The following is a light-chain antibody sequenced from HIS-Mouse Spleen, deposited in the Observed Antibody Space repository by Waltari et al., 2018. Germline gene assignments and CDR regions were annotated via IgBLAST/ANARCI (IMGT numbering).Light chain of an antibody. Sequence: SYELTQPPSVSVSPDQTARITCSGDAFPKKLAYWYQPKSGQAPVLVIYEDSKRPSGIPERFSGSSSGTMATLTISGAQVDDEADYYCYSTDSSGNHRVFGGGTKLTVL. V-gene: IGLV3-10*01. CDR3: YSTDSSGNHRV. CDR2: EDS. J-gene: IGLJ2*01. CDR1: AFPKKL.